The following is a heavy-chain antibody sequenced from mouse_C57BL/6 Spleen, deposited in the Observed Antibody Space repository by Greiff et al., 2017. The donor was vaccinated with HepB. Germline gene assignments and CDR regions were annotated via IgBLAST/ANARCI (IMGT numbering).Heavy chain of an antibody. V-gene: IGHV14-2*01. D-gene: IGHD2-4*01. CDR2: IDPEDGET. Sequence: EVKLVESGAELVKPGASVKLSCTASGFNIKDYYMHWVKQRTEQGLEWIGRIDPEDGETKYAPKFQGKATITADTSSNTAYLQLSSLTSEDTAVYYCAGGLRRWGYYAMDYWGQGTSVTVSS. CDR1: GFNIKDYY. CDR3: AGGLRRWGYYAMDY. J-gene: IGHJ4*01.